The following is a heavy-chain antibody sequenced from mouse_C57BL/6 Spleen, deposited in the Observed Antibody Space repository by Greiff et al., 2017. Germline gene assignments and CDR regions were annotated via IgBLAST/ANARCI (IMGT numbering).Heavy chain of an antibody. CDR1: GYAFSSSW. V-gene: IGHV1-82*01. D-gene: IGHD3-2*02. CDR2: IYPGDGDT. J-gene: IGHJ3*01. CDR3: ARSDSSGYVAY. Sequence: VQLQQSGPELVKPGASVKISCKASGYAFSSSWLNWVKQRPGKGLEWIGRIYPGDGDTNYNGKFKGKATLTADKSSRTAYMQLSSLTSEDSAVYFCARSDSSGYVAYWGQGTLVTVSA.